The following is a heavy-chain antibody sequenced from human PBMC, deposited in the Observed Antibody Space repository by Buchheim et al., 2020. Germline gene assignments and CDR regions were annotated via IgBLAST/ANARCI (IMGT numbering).Heavy chain of an antibody. D-gene: IGHD3-22*01. V-gene: IGHV3-30-3*01. CDR3: ARERRGYYAEY. J-gene: IGHJ4*02. Sequence: QVQLVESGGGVVQPGMSLRLSCAASGFTFSGYAMHWVRQAPGKGLEWVTLISYDGSTEYYADSVKGRFTISRDNSRNTLYLQMNSLRAEDTAVYYCARERRGYYAEYWGQGTL. CDR2: ISYDGSTE. CDR1: GFTFSGYA.